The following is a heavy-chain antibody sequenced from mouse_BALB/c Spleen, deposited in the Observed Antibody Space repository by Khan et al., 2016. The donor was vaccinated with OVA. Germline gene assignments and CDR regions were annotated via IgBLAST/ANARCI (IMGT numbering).Heavy chain of an antibody. V-gene: IGHV2-6-1*01. Sequence: VQLQESGPGLVAPSQSLSITCTISGFSLTSYGVHWVHQPPGKGLEWLVVIWSDGHTTYNSALKSRLSISKDNSKSQVFLKMNSLQTDDTAMYYCARHGYYGNYGPYFDVWGAGTTVTVSS. D-gene: IGHD2-1*01. CDR1: GFSLTSYG. J-gene: IGHJ1*01. CDR2: IWSDGHT. CDR3: ARHGYYGNYGPYFDV.